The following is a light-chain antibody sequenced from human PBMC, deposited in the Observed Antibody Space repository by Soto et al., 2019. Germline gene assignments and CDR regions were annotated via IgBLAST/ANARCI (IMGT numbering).Light chain of an antibody. CDR3: LQDYNYPRT. J-gene: IGKJ2*01. CDR2: GAS. Sequence: AIQMTQSPSSLSASVGDRVTITCRSSQDIRTELGWYQQRPGKAPNLLIYGASTLQTGVPSRFSGSVSGTDFFLTISSLQPEDVATYFCLQDYNYPRTFGQGTKLQIK. V-gene: IGKV1-6*01. CDR1: QDIRTE.